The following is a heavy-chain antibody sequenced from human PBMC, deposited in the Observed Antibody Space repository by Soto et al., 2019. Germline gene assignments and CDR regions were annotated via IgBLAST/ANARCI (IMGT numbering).Heavy chain of an antibody. J-gene: IGHJ6*01. V-gene: IGHV1-69*12. Sequence: QVQLVQSGAEVKEPGSSVKVSCKASGGTFSSYAISWVRQAPGQGLEWMGGIIPLFRTPDYAQKFQGRVTITADEPTRTAYMEMSSLRFDVTAVYYCVKDNDRLQLGGNYYYIMDVWGPGTTITVSS. D-gene: IGHD4-4*01. CDR2: IIPLFRTP. CDR3: VKDNDRLQLGGNYYYIMDV. CDR1: GGTFSSYA.